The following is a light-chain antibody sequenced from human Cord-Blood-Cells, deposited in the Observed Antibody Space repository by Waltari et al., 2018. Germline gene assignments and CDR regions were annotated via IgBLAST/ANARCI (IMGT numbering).Light chain of an antibody. CDR3: QQYYSTPYT. J-gene: IGKJ2*01. CDR2: WAS. V-gene: IGKV4-1*01. Sequence: IVMTQSPDSLAVSPGDRATINCKSRQSVLYSSNNMNYLAWYQQKPGQPPKLLIYWASTRESGVPDRFSGSGSGTDFTLTISSLQAEDVAVYYCQQYYSTPYTFGQGTKLEIK. CDR1: QSVLYSSNNMNY.